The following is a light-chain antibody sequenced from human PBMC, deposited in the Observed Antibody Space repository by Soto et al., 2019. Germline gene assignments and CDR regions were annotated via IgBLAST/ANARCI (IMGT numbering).Light chain of an antibody. CDR3: QQYNNWPPYT. V-gene: IGKV3-15*01. Sequence: EIVMTQSPATLSVSPGERATLSCRASQSVSSNLAWYQQKPGQAPRHLIYGASTRATGIPARFSGSGSGTEFTLTDSSLQYEDVAVYYCQQYNNWPPYTFGQGTKLEIK. J-gene: IGKJ2*01. CDR1: QSVSSN. CDR2: GAS.